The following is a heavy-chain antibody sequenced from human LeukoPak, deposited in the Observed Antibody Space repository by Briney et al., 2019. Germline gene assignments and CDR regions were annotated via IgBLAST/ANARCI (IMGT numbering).Heavy chain of an antibody. V-gene: IGHV4-39*07. CDR3: ASAYCSSTSCPTYYYMDV. D-gene: IGHD2-2*01. Sequence: SETLSLTCTVSGGSISSSSYYWGWIRQPPGKGLEWIGSIYYSGSTYYNPSLKRRVTISVDTSKNQFSLKLSSVTAADTAVYYCASAYCSSTSCPTYYYMDVWGKGTTVTVSS. CDR2: IYYSGST. J-gene: IGHJ6*03. CDR1: GGSISSSSYY.